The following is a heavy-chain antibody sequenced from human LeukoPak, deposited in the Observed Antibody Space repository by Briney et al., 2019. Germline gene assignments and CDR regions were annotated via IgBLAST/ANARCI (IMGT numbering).Heavy chain of an antibody. Sequence: GGSLRLSCAASGFTVSSNYVSWVRQAPGKGLEWVSVIYSGGSTYYADSVKGRFTISRDNSKNTLYLQMNSLRAEDTAVYYCARELAVSDAFDIWGQGTMVAVSS. CDR3: ARELAVSDAFDI. V-gene: IGHV3-66*01. CDR1: GFTVSSNY. J-gene: IGHJ3*02. CDR2: IYSGGST.